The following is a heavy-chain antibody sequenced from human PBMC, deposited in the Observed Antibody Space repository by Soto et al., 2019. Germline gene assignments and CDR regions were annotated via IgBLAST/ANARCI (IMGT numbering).Heavy chain of an antibody. D-gene: IGHD3-10*01. V-gene: IGHV3-23*01. Sequence: GGSLRLSCAASGFTFSNYAMSWVRQAPGKGLEWVSAISDSGGSTYYADSVKGRFTISRDNSKNTLYLQMNSLRAEDTAVYYCAKGLGDDRPYYFDYWGQGTQVTVSS. CDR3: AKGLGDDRPYYFDY. J-gene: IGHJ4*02. CDR2: ISDSGGST. CDR1: GFTFSNYA.